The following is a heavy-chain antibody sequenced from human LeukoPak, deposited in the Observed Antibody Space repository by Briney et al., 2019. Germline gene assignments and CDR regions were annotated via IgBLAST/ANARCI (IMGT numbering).Heavy chain of an antibody. CDR2: ISYDGSNK. CDR1: GFTFSSYA. Sequence: GGSLRLSCAASGFTFSSYAMHWVRQAPGKGLEWVTVISYDGSNKYYADSVKGRFTISRDNSKNTLYLQMNSLRAEDTAVYYCARGLDVVVTVNGPNDAFDIWGQGTMVTVSS. V-gene: IGHV3-30*04. D-gene: IGHD2-21*02. CDR3: ARGLDVVVTVNGPNDAFDI. J-gene: IGHJ3*02.